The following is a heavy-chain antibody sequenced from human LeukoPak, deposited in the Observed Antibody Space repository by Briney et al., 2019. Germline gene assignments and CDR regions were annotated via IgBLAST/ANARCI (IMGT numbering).Heavy chain of an antibody. CDR2: ISYDGSNK. Sequence: HPGRSLRLSCAASGFTFSSYAMHWVRQAPGKGLEWVAVISYDGSNKYCADSVKGRFTISRDNSKNTLYLQMNSLRAEDTAVYYCARGQIVVVPATGWYFDLWGRGTLVTVSS. CDR1: GFTFSSYA. D-gene: IGHD2-15*01. V-gene: IGHV3-30*04. J-gene: IGHJ2*01. CDR3: ARGQIVVVPATGWYFDL.